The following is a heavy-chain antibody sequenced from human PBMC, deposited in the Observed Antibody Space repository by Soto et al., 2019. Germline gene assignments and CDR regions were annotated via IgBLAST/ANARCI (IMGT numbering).Heavy chain of an antibody. D-gene: IGHD1-1*01. J-gene: IGHJ4*02. CDR2: ISRSGGTI. CDR3: AGRTATETTYYY. Sequence: QVQLVESGGGLVKPGGSLRLSCAASGFTFSDYYMNWIRQAPGKGLEWVSHISRSGGTIYYADSVKGRFTIPRDNAKNSLYLQMNSLRAEDTAVYFCAGRTATETTYYYWGQGTLVTVSP. V-gene: IGHV3-11*01. CDR1: GFTFSDYY.